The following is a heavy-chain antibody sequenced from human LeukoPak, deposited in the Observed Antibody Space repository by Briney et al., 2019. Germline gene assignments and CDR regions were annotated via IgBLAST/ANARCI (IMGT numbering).Heavy chain of an antibody. CDR2: IYYSGNT. CDR1: GGSISSGGYS. Sequence: SETLSLTCAVSGGSISSGGYSWSWIRQPPGKGLEWIGSIYYSGNTYYNSSLKSRVTISVDKSKNQFSLTLTSVTAADTAVYYCARHSSVTTDYWGQGTLVTVSS. J-gene: IGHJ4*02. V-gene: IGHV4-30-2*03. CDR3: ARHSSVTTDY. D-gene: IGHD4-17*01.